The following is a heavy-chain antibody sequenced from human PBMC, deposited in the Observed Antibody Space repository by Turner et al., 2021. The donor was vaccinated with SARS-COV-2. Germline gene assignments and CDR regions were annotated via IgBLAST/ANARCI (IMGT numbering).Heavy chain of an antibody. V-gene: IGHV3-21*01. D-gene: IGHD3-22*01. Sequence: EVQLVESGGGLVKPGGSLRLSCAASGFTVSRYRMTWVRQAPGKGLEWVSSISSSSSYIYYADSVKGRFTISRDNAKKSLFLQMNSLRAEDTAVYYCARARWDYYDSSGYYPDAFDIWGQGTMVTVSS. CDR2: ISSSSSYI. J-gene: IGHJ3*02. CDR3: ARARWDYYDSSGYYPDAFDI. CDR1: GFTVSRYR.